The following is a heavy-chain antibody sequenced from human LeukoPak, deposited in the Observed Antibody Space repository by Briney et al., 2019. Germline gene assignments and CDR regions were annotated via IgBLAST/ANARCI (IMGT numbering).Heavy chain of an antibody. CDR1: GFIFNTYA. V-gene: IGHV3-23*01. CDR3: AKDRISYTTSPGELSH. D-gene: IGHD3-10*01. CDR2: IRGSGEST. J-gene: IGHJ4*02. Sequence: PGGSLRLSCAASGFIFNTYAMSCVRQAPGKGLEWVSTIRGSGESTHYADSVQGRFTISRDNSLYTVYLQMDSLRGDDTAVYYCAKDRISYTTSPGELSHWGQGTQVIVSS.